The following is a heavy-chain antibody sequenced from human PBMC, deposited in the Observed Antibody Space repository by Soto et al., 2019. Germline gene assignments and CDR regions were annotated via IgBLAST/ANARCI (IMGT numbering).Heavy chain of an antibody. CDR3: ARNSFVGSCYSGSCYYYGMDV. D-gene: IGHD2-15*01. V-gene: IGHV5-51*01. Sequence: GESLKIWCKGSGYSFTSYWIGWVRQMPGKGLEWMGIIYPGDSDTRYSPSFQGQVTISADKSISTAYLQWSSLKASDTAMYYCARNSFVGSCYSGSCYYYGMDVWGQGTTVTVSS. J-gene: IGHJ6*02. CDR2: IYPGDSDT. CDR1: GYSFTSYW.